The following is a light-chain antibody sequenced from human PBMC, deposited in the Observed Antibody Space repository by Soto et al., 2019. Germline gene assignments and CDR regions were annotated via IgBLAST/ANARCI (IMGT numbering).Light chain of an antibody. V-gene: IGLV2-11*01. CDR1: SRDVGGYHF. Sequence: QSALTQPRSVSGSPGQSVSISCTGTSRDVGGYHFVSWYQHHPGRAPKLIIYHVSERPSGVPDRFSASKSGDTASLTISGLQAEDEADYYCSSYAGDSIYVLFGGGTKLTVL. CDR2: HVS. CDR3: SSYAGDSIYVL. J-gene: IGLJ3*02.